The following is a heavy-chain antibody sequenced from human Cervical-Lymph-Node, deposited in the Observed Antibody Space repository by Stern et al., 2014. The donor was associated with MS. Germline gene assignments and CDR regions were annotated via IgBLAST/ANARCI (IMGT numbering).Heavy chain of an antibody. Sequence: QLVQSGAEVKKPGESLKISCKGSEYNFNTHWIAWVRQMPGKGLEWLGNIYSGNSDTRYNPSLQGQVSISADKSITTAYLHFSSLKASDSAMYFCARHGGPNWNHEAHNWFDPWGQGTLVTVSS. J-gene: IGHJ5*02. CDR1: EYNFNTHW. CDR2: IYSGNSDT. CDR3: ARHGGPNWNHEAHNWFDP. D-gene: IGHD1-14*01. V-gene: IGHV5-51*03.